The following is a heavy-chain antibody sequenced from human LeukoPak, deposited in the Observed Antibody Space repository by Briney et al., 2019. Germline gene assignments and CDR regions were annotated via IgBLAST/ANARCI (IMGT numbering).Heavy chain of an antibody. J-gene: IGHJ6*03. V-gene: IGHV3-23*01. D-gene: IGHD6-25*01. CDR1: GFSFRSYA. CDR3: AKGTGYSSASPKFYSYMDV. Sequence: PGGSLRLSCVGSGFSFRSYAMNWARQAPGKGLEWVSIISGSGDTTYHADSVKGRLTISRDNSKNTLYLEMNSLRTDDTAIYFCAKGTGYSSASPKFYSYMDVWGKGTTVTVSS. CDR2: ISGSGDTT.